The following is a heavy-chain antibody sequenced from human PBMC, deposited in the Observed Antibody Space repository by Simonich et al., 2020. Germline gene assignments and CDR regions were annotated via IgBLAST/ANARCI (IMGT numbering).Heavy chain of an antibody. CDR1: GYTFPSYG. D-gene: IGHD3-3*01. CDR2: ISANNGNK. V-gene: IGHV1-18*01. Sequence: QVQLVQSGAEVKKHGASVKGSCKASGYTFPSYGIRWVRQAPGQGLEWMGMISANNGNKTYAKKIQGRVTSTKDTSTSTAYMELRSLRSDDTAVYYCARDSPGSVWSGYYYYGMDVWGQGTTVTVSS. J-gene: IGHJ6*02. CDR3: ARDSPGSVWSGYYYYGMDV.